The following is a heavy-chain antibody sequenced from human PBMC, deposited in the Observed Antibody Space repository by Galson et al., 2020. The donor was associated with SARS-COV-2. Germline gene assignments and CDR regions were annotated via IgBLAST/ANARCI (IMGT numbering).Heavy chain of an antibody. CDR2: LSPIIGTP. J-gene: IGHJ3*01. V-gene: IGHV1-69*11. CDR1: GTTFSNYA. Sequence: GASVKVSCKASGTTFSNYAIHWVRQAPGQGLEWVGRLSPIIGTPDYAQNFQGRVAITADVSTNTAYMELTSLRSEDTALYYCARRGEENSSNAFHVWGQGTMVTVSS. D-gene: IGHD3-16*01. CDR3: ARRGEENSSNAFHV.